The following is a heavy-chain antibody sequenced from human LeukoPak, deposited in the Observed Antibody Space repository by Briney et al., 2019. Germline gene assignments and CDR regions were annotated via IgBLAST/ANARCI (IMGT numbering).Heavy chain of an antibody. CDR1: GGSFSGYY. V-gene: IGHV4-34*01. CDR3: ARGPARLYCSSTSCYKLDYYYYYYMDV. J-gene: IGHJ6*03. CDR2: INHSGST. Sequence: KPSETLSLTCAVYGGSFSGYYWSWIRQPPGKGLEWIGEINHSGSTNYNPSLKSRVTISVDTSKNQFSLKLSSVTAADTAVYYWARGPARLYCSSTSCYKLDYYYYYYMDVWGKGTTVTVSS. D-gene: IGHD2-2*02.